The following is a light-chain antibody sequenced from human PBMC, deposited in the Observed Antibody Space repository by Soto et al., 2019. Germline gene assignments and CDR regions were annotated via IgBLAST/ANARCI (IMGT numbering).Light chain of an antibody. CDR2: STN. Sequence: QAVVTQEPSVSVSPGGTVTLTCGLSSGAVSTSYYPSWYQQNPGQAPRTLIYSTNTRSSGVPDRFSGSILGNTAALTITGAQTEDESDYYCVLYMGSGTWVFGGGTQLTVL. V-gene: IGLV8-61*01. J-gene: IGLJ3*02. CDR3: VLYMGSGTWV. CDR1: SGAVSTSYY.